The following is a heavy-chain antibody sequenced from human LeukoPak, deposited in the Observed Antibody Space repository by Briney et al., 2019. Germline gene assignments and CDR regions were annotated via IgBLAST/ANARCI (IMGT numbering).Heavy chain of an antibody. D-gene: IGHD1-1*01. V-gene: IGHV3-21*01. Sequence: PGGSLRLSCAASGFTFSSYSMNWVRQAPGQGLDWVSSISSRSGYIYYAESVKGRFTISRDNAKNSLYLQMSSLRAEDTAVYYCVRERGSIGTDLHFWGQGTLVTVSS. CDR3: VRERGSIGTDLHF. J-gene: IGHJ4*02. CDR2: ISSRSGYI. CDR1: GFTFSSYS.